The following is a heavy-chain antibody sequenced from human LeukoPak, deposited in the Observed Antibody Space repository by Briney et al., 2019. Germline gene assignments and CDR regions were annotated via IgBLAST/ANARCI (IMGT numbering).Heavy chain of an antibody. V-gene: IGHV4-34*01. CDR2: INHSGST. D-gene: IGHD3-22*01. CDR3: ARDRAEWQYYFDTSGDYYVGDSFDI. Sequence: SETLSLTCAVYGGSFSGYYWSWIRQPPGKGLEWIGEINHSGSTNYNPSLKSRVTISVDTSKNQFSLKLSSVTTADTAVYYCARDRAEWQYYFDTSGDYYVGDSFDIWGQGTMVTVSS. J-gene: IGHJ3*02. CDR1: GGSFSGYY.